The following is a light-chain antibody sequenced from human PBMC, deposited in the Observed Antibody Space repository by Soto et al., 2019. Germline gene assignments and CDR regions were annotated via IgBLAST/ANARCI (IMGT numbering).Light chain of an antibody. CDR2: DAS. Sequence: AIQLTQSPSSLSASVGDRVTITCRASQGISSALAWYQQKPGKAPKLPIYDASSLESGVPSRFSGSGAGTEFTLTISSLQSEDFAVYYCHQYNNWRTFGQGTRLAIK. V-gene: IGKV1D-13*01. CDR3: HQYNNWRT. J-gene: IGKJ5*01. CDR1: QGISSA.